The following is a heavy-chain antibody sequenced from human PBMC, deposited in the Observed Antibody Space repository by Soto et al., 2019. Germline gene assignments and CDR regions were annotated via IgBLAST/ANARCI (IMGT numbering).Heavy chain of an antibody. CDR2: ISPSSSYT. Sequence: GGSLRLSCAASGFTFSDYYMSWIRQVPGKGLEWVSYISPSSSYTNYAVSVKGRFTISRDNAKNSVYLQMNSLRAEDTAVYYCARNHIAASGTSAYDIWGQGTMVTVSS. CDR1: GFTFSDYY. D-gene: IGHD6-13*01. J-gene: IGHJ3*02. V-gene: IGHV3-11*06. CDR3: ARNHIAASGTSAYDI.